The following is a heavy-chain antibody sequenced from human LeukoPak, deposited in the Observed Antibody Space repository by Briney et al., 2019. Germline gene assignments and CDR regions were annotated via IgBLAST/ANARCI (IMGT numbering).Heavy chain of an antibody. CDR3: ARIPDYGGNPTRFSDAFDI. V-gene: IGHV4-30-2*01. CDR1: GGSISSGGYY. CDR2: IYHSGST. Sequence: SSQTLSLTCTVSGGSISSGGYYWSWIRQPPGKGLEWIGYIYHSGSTYYNPSLKSRVTISVDTSKNQFSLKLSSVTAADTAVYYCARIPDYGGNPTRFSDAFDIWGQGTMVTVSS. D-gene: IGHD4-23*01. J-gene: IGHJ3*02.